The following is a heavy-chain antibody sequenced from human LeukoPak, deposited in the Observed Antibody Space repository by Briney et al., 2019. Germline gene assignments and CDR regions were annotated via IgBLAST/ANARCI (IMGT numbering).Heavy chain of an antibody. J-gene: IGHJ6*02. D-gene: IGHD6-6*01. CDR3: ARRPDSSSADYYYYYGMDV. Sequence: ETLSLTCTVSGGSISSSSYYWGWIRQPPGQGLEWIGSIYYSGSTYYNPSLKSRVTISVDTSKNQFSLKLSSVTAADTAVYYCARRPDSSSADYYYYYGMDVWGQGTTVTVSS. V-gene: IGHV4-39*01. CDR2: IYYSGST. CDR1: GGSISSSSYY.